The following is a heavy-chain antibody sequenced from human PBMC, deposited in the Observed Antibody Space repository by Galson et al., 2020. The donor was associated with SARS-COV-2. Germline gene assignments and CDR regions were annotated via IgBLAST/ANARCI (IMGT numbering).Heavy chain of an antibody. D-gene: IGHD3-22*01. Sequence: SVKVSCKASGGTFSSYTISRVRQAPGQGLEWMGGIIPIFGTANYAQKFQGRVTITADESTSTAYMELSSLRSEDTAVYYCARVGAYDSSGYYMDVWGKGTTVTVSS. J-gene: IGHJ6*03. CDR2: IIPIFGTA. CDR1: GGTFSSYT. V-gene: IGHV1-69*13. CDR3: ARVGAYDSSGYYMDV.